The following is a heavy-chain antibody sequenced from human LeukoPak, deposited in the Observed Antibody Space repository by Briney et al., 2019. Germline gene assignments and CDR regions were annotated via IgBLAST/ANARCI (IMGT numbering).Heavy chain of an antibody. J-gene: IGHJ5*02. D-gene: IGHD2-2*01. CDR3: ARHIGIGSTSAINWFDP. V-gene: IGHV4-4*09. CDR2: IYTSGST. Sequence: PSETLSLTCTVSGGSISSYYWSWIRQPPGKGLEWIGYIYTSGSTNYNPSLKSRVTISVDTSKNQFSLKLSSVTAADTAVHYCARHIGIGSTSAINWFDPWGQGTLVTVSS. CDR1: GGSISSYY.